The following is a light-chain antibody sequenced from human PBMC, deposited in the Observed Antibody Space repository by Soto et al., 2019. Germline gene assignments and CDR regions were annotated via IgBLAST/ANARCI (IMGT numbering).Light chain of an antibody. CDR1: QGISSY. V-gene: IGKV1-8*01. J-gene: IGKJ4*01. CDR2: AAS. Sequence: AIRMTQSPSSFSPHNGHRVPITCRASQGISSYLAWYQQKPGKAPKLLIYAASTLQSGVPSRFSGSGSGTDFTLTISCLQSEDFATYYCQQYYSYPLTFGGGTKVDIK. CDR3: QQYYSYPLT.